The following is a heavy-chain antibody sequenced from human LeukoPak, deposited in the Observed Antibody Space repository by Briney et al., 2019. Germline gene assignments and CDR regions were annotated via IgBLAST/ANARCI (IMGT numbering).Heavy chain of an antibody. D-gene: IGHD3-9*01. CDR1: GGSISSYY. CDR2: IYYSGST. Sequence: SETLSLTCTVSGGSISSYYWNWIRQPPGRGLEWIGYIYYSGSTNYNPSLKSRVTISVDTSKNQFSLKLSSVTAADTAVYYCASSILTGYFKTYYYYGMDVWGQGTTATVSS. CDR3: ASSILTGYFKTYYYYGMDV. J-gene: IGHJ6*02. V-gene: IGHV4-59*01.